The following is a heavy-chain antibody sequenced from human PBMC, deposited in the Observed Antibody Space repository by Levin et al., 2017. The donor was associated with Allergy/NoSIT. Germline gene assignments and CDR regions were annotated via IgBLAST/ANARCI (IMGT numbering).Heavy chain of an antibody. Sequence: QPGGSLRLSCAASGFTFSNYWMHWVRQAPGKGLVWVSRIGSDGRSTDYTDSVKGRFTLSRDTAKNTLYLQMDSLRAEDTAVYYCARDQDDWGQGTLVIVSS. CDR3: ARDQDD. CDR1: GFTFSNYW. J-gene: IGHJ4*02. CDR2: IGSDGRST. V-gene: IGHV3-74*01.